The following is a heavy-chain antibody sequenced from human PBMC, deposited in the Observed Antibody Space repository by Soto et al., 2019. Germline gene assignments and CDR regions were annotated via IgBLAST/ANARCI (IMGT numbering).Heavy chain of an antibody. V-gene: IGHV4-30-4*01. CDR3: ASGLRYFDGSGYYYMDV. CDR1: GGSISSGDYY. Sequence: PSETLSLTCTVSGGSISSGDYYWSWIRQPPGKGLEWIGYIYYSGSTYYNPSLKSRVTISVDTSKNQFSLKLSSVTAADTAVYYCASGLRYFDGSGYYYMDVGGKGTTVTVPS. J-gene: IGHJ6*03. D-gene: IGHD3-9*01. CDR2: IYYSGST.